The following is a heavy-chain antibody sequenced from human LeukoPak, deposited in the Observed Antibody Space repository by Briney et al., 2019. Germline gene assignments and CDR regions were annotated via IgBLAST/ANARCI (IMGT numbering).Heavy chain of an antibody. CDR1: GGSISSGGYY. CDR2: IYYSGST. Sequence: SQTLSLTCTVSGGSISSGGYYWSWIRQHPGKGLEWIGYIYYSGSTYYNPSLKSPVTISVDTSKNQFSLKLSSVTAADTAVYYCARIGYSYGSNPLNYWGQGTLVTVSS. CDR3: ARIGYSYGSNPLNY. V-gene: IGHV4-31*01. D-gene: IGHD5-18*01. J-gene: IGHJ4*02.